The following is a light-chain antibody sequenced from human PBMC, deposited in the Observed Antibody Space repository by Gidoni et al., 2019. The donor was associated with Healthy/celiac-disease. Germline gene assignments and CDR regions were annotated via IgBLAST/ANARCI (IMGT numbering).Light chain of an antibody. CDR2: AAS. CDR1: QSISSY. CDR3: QQSYSTPRT. J-gene: IGKJ5*01. V-gene: IGKV1-39*01. Sequence: DIQMTQSPSYLSASVGDRVTITCRASQSISSYLNWYQPKPGKAPKLLIYAASSLQSGVPSRFSGSGSGTDFTLTISSLQPEDFATYYCQQSYSTPRTFGQGTRLEIK.